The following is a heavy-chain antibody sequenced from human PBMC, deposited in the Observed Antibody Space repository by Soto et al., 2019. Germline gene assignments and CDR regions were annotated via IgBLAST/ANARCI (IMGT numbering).Heavy chain of an antibody. CDR1: GFTFSSYS. CDR3: AQGGGATALVGAFGI. V-gene: IGHV3-48*02. J-gene: IGHJ3*02. CDR2: ISSSSSTI. Sequence: EVQLVESGGGLVQPGGSLRLSCAASGFTFSSYSMNWVRQAPGKGLEWVSYISSSSSTIYYADSVKGRFTISRDNAKNSLYLQMNSLRDEDTAVYYCAQGGGATALVGAFGIWGQGTMVTVSS. D-gene: IGHD5-12*01.